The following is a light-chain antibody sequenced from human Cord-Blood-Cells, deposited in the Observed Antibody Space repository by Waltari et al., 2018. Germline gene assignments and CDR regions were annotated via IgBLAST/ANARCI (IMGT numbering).Light chain of an antibody. CDR1: QSISSW. Sequence: DIQMTQSPSTLSASVGDRVTITCRASQSISSWLAWYQQKPGKAPKLLIYDASSLESGVPSRFSGSGSVTEFTLTISSLQPDDFATYYCQQYNSYWSFGEGANVEI. CDR3: QQYNSYWS. CDR2: DAS. V-gene: IGKV1-5*01. J-gene: IGKJ1*01.